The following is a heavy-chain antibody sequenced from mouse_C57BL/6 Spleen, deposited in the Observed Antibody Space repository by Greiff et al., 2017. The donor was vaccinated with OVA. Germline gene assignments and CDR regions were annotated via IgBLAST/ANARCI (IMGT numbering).Heavy chain of an antibody. Sequence: EVKVEESGGGLVQPGGSLKLSCAASGFTFSDYYMYWVRQTPEKRLEWVAYISNGGGSTYYPDTVKGRFTISRDNAKNTLYLQMSRLKSEDTAMYYCARRGTTVVATGYFDVWGTGTTVTVSS. J-gene: IGHJ1*03. CDR1: GFTFSDYY. CDR2: ISNGGGST. CDR3: ARRGTTVVATGYFDV. V-gene: IGHV5-12*01. D-gene: IGHD1-1*01.